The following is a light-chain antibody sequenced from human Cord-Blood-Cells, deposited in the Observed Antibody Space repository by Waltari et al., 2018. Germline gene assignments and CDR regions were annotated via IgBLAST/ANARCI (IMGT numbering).Light chain of an antibody. CDR1: SSDVGGSNY. J-gene: IGLJ1*01. Sequence: QSALTQPASVSGSPGQSITISCTGTSSDVGGSNYVSWYQQHPGKAPKLMLYDVSNRPSGVSNRFSGSKSGNTASLTISGLQAEDEADYYCSSYTSSSTHVFGTGTKVTVL. CDR3: SSYTSSSTHV. V-gene: IGLV2-14*01. CDR2: DVS.